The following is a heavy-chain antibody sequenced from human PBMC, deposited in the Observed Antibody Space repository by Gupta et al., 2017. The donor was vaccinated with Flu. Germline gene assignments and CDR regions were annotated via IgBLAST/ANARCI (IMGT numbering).Heavy chain of an antibody. V-gene: IGHV4-4*07. D-gene: IGHD3-16*01. CDR2: IYSSGST. CDR1: GGSITPHY. CDR3: AKLGRAGGTPFYYFDS. Sequence: QVQVQESGPRLVKPSETLFLTCTVSGGSITPHYWTWIRQPAGKGLEWIGRIYSSGSTNYNPALKSRVTMSVDTSKNQFSLKLTSVTAADTALYYCAKLGRAGGTPFYYFDSWGQGALVTVSS. J-gene: IGHJ4*02.